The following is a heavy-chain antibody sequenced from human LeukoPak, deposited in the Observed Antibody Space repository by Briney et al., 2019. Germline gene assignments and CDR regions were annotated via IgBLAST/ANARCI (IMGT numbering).Heavy chain of an antibody. V-gene: IGHV3-48*01. CDR1: GFTFGSYS. CDR2: ISSSSSTI. D-gene: IGHD3-10*01. CDR3: ARGPPRGYYGSGSYYKFGMDV. Sequence: GGSLRLSCAASGFTFGSYSMNWVRQAPGKGLEWVSYISSSSSTIYYADSVKGRFTISRDNAKNSLYLQMNSLRAEDTAVYYCARGPPRGYYGSGSYYKFGMDVWGKGTTVTVSS. J-gene: IGHJ6*04.